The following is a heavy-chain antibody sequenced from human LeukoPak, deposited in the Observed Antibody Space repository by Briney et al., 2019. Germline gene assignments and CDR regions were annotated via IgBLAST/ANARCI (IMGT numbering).Heavy chain of an antibody. D-gene: IGHD1-14*01. CDR2: RYSSGRT. CDR3: ARVLTELSYYYYMDV. CDR1: GGSISSDFNY. V-gene: IGHV4-39*07. J-gene: IGHJ6*03. Sequence: SETLSLTCTVSGGSISSDFNYWGWIRQPPGTGLEWIRSRYSSGRTYYNPSLKSRVTISVETSKNQFSLKLRSVTAADTAVYYCARVLTELSYYYYMDVWGKGTTVTVSS.